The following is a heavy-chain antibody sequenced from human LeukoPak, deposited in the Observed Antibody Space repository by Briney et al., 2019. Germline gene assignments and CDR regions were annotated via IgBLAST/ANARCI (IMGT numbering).Heavy chain of an antibody. V-gene: IGHV3-11*01. Sequence: GGSLRLSCAASGFTFSDYYMSWIRQAPGEGLEWVSYISGSASTIYYADSLKGRFTISRDNARNSLYLQMNSLRVEDTAMYYCARYYDSGASRGPKKTFDIWGQGTMVTVSS. CDR1: GFTFSDYY. J-gene: IGHJ3*02. CDR2: ISGSASTI. CDR3: ARYYDSGASRGPKKTFDI. D-gene: IGHD3-10*01.